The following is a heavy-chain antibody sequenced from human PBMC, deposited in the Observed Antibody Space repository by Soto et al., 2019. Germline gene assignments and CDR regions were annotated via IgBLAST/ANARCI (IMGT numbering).Heavy chain of an antibody. CDR3: ARDHLRYFDWLPKVLGWFDP. V-gene: IGHV3-30-3*01. CDR2: ISYDGSNK. J-gene: IGHJ5*02. D-gene: IGHD3-9*01. Sequence: QVQLVESGGGVVQPGRSLRLSCAASGFTFSSYAMHWVRQAPGKGLEWVAVISYDGSNKYYADSVKGRFTISRDNSKNTLYLQMNSLRAEDTAVYYCARDHLRYFDWLPKVLGWFDPWGQGTLVTVSS. CDR1: GFTFSSYA.